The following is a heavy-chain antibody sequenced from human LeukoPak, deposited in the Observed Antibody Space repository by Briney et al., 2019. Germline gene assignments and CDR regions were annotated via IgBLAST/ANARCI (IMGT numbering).Heavy chain of an antibody. Sequence: GGSLRLSCAASGFTFSNAWMSWVRQAPGKGLEWVGRIKSNTDGGTTDYAATVKGRFTISRDDSKNTLHLQMNSLKTEDTAVYYCTTLTYYDFWSGYYPQYYFDYWGQGTLVTVSS. D-gene: IGHD3-3*01. V-gene: IGHV3-15*01. CDR2: IKSNTDGGTT. J-gene: IGHJ4*02. CDR1: GFTFSNAW. CDR3: TTLTYYDFWSGYYPQYYFDY.